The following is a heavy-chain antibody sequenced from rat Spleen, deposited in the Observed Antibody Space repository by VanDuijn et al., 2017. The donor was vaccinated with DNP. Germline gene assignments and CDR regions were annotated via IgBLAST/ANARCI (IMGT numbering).Heavy chain of an antibody. CDR2: ITGSGGNT. D-gene: IGHD1-9*01. Sequence: EVQLVESGGDLVRPGGSLKLSCAASGFTFSYYWMAWVRQVPGKGLEWVASITGSGGNTYHPDSVKGRFTISRDNAKSSLYLQMDSLRSEDTATYFCATYYGFNSYFFDYWGQGVMVTVSS. CDR1: GFTFSYYW. V-gene: IGHV5-31*01. CDR3: ATYYGFNSYFFDY. J-gene: IGHJ2*01.